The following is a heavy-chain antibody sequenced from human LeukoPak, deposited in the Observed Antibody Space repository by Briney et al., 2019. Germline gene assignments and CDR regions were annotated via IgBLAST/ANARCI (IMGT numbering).Heavy chain of an antibody. CDR3: HIYGSGSYYNGYYFDY. J-gene: IGHJ4*02. CDR2: IPYDGSNK. Sequence: PGRSLRLSCAASGFTFSSYAMHWVRQAPGKGLEWVAVIPYDGSNKYYADSVKGRFTISRDNSKNTLYLQMNSLRAEDTAVYYCHIYGSGSYYNGYYFDYWGQGTLVTVSS. CDR1: GFTFSSYA. D-gene: IGHD3-10*01. V-gene: IGHV3-30-3*01.